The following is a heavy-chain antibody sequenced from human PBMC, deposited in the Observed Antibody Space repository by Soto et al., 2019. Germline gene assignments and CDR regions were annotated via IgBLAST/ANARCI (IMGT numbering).Heavy chain of an antibody. CDR1: GYTFTSYY. V-gene: IGHV1-46*03. J-gene: IGHJ6*04. CDR3: GRGLFAGDV. CDR2: INPNGGST. Sequence: QVQLVQSGAEVKKPGASVKVSCKASGYTFTSYYIHWVRQAPGQGLEWMGIINPNGGSTNYAQNFQGRVTMIRDTSTSTVYMDLTSLRSEDTAVYYCGRGLFAGDVWGKGTTVTVSS.